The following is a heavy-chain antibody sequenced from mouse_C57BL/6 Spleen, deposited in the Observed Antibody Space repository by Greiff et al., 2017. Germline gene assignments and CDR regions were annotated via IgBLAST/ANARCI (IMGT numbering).Heavy chain of an antibody. D-gene: IGHD1-1*01. CDR2: ISYDGSN. CDR1: GYSITSCYY. V-gene: IGHV3-6*01. Sequence: VQLQQSGPGLVKPSQSLSLTCSVTGYSITSCYYWNLIRQFPGNKLEWMGNISYDGSNNYNPSHKNRISITRDISKNQFFLKLNSVTTEDTATYYCARDYYGSSFAMDYWGQGTSVTVSS. CDR3: ARDYYGSSFAMDY. J-gene: IGHJ4*01.